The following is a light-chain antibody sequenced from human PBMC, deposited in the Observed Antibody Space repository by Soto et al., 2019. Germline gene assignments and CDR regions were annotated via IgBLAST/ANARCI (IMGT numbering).Light chain of an antibody. CDR3: QPYNNWTLT. J-gene: IGKJ4*01. V-gene: IGKV3-20*01. CDR1: QSVSSSS. CDR2: TAS. Sequence: EIVLAQSPGTVSLSPGDRATLSCRASQSVSSSSLAWYQQRPGQAPRLLIFTASSRATGTPDRFSGSGSGTDFTLTISRLEPEDFAVYYCQPYNNWTLTFGGGTKVDIK.